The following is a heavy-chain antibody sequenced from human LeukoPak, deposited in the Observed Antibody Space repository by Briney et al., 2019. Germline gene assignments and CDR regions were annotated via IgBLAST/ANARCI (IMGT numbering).Heavy chain of an antibody. D-gene: IGHD3-10*01. CDR2: MSVSSGLI. CDR1: GFTFSFYS. Sequence: PGGSLRLSCAASGFTFSFYSMNWVRQAPGKGLEWVSSMSVSSGLIYYADSVKGRFTVSRDNAKNSLYLQTNSLRAEDTAVYYCAREFGGSASGAGYWGQGTLVTVSS. CDR3: AREFGGSASGAGY. V-gene: IGHV3-21*01. J-gene: IGHJ4*02.